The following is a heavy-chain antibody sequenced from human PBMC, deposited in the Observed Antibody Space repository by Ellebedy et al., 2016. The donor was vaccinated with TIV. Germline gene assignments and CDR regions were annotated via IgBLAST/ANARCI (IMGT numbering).Heavy chain of an antibody. CDR3: ASLAGRQRYDD. V-gene: IGHV3-7*01. J-gene: IGHJ4*02. CDR2: IKQDGTKT. CDR1: GFTFSSYA. Sequence: GGSLRLSCAASGFTFSSYAMHWVRQAPGKGLEWVANIKQDGTKTYHVDSVKGRFTISRDNARSLLYLQMNSLRVEDTDVYYCASLAGRQRYDDWGQGTLVTVSS. D-gene: IGHD6-6*01.